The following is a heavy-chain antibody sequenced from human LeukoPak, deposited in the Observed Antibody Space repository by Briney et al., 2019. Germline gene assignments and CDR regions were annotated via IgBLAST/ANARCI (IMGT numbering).Heavy chain of an antibody. CDR1: GYTFTGYY. V-gene: IGHV1-2*02. CDR2: INPNSGGT. J-gene: IGHJ4*02. D-gene: IGHD3-10*01. CDR3: ATRLRDYYGSGSRPFDY. Sequence: GASVKVSCKASGYTFTGYYMHWVRQAPGQGLEWMGWINPNSGGTNYAQKFQGRVTMTRDTSISTAYMDLSSLKSEDTAVYYCATRLRDYYGSGSRPFDYWGQGTLVTVSS.